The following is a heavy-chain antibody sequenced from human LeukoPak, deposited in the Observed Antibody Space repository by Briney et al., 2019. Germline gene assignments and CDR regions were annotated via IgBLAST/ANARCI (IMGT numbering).Heavy chain of an antibody. D-gene: IGHD5-18*01. V-gene: IGHV1-8*02. CDR2: MNPNSGNT. CDR1: GYTCTSSD. J-gene: IGHJ6*03. Sequence: ASVKVSCNASGYTCTSSDINWVRQATGQGIEWMAWMNPNSGNTGYAQKFQGRVTMTRNTSISTTYMELSSLRSEDTAVYYCARDNGGTAMAYYSYYYMDVWGKGTTVTISS. CDR3: ARDNGGTAMAYYSYYYMDV.